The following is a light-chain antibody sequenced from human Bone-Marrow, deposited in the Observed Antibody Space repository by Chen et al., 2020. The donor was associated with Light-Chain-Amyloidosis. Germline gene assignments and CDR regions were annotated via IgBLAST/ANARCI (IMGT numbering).Light chain of an antibody. V-gene: IGLV3-21*02. J-gene: IGLJ3*02. CDR2: DDS. CDR3: QVWDRGSDRPV. CDR1: NIGSTS. Sequence: SYVLTQPSSVSVAPGQTATIACGGNNIGSTSVHWYQPTPGQAPLLVVYDDSDRPSGIPERLSGSNSGNTATLTISGVGAGDEADYCCQVWDRGSDRPVFGGGTKLTVL.